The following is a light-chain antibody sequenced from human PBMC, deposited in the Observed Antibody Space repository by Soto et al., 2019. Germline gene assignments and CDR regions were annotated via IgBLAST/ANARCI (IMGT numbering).Light chain of an antibody. CDR3: QQYGSSPT. Sequence: EIVMTQSPATLSVSPGERATLSCRASQSVSRSLAWYQQKPGQAPRLLIYDASTRATGIPARFSGIGSGTEFILTISSLQSEDFAVYYCQQYGSSPTFGGGTKVDIK. CDR1: QSVSRS. V-gene: IGKV3-15*01. J-gene: IGKJ4*01. CDR2: DAS.